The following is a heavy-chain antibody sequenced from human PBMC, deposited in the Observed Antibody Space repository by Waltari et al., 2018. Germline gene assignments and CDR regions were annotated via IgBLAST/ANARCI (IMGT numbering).Heavy chain of an antibody. CDR3: ASAPSGSYGHN. J-gene: IGHJ4*02. Sequence: QLQLQESGPGLVQPSATLSLTCTVSGGFLPTTYYWGWIRQPPGKGLEGSGSIDHTGSTYYNPSLKSRVTISVDTSNTSENQFSLKLTSVTAADTAVYYCASAPSGSYGHNWGQGALVTVSS. D-gene: IGHD1-26*01. V-gene: IGHV4-39*07. CDR2: IDHTGST. CDR1: GGFLPTTYY.